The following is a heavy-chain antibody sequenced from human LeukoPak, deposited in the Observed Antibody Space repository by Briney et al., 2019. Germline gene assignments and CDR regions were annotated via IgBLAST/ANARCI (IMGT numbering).Heavy chain of an antibody. V-gene: IGHV3-33*01. J-gene: IGHJ4*02. CDR2: IWYDGSNK. CDR1: GFTFSSYG. CDR3: ARVGRITMVRGAYYFDY. D-gene: IGHD3-10*01. Sequence: GRSLRLSCAASGFTFSSYGMHWVRQAPGKGLEWVAVIWYDGSNKYYADSVKGRFTISRDNSKNTLYRQRNSLRAEATAVYYCARVGRITMVRGAYYFDYWGQGTLVTVSS.